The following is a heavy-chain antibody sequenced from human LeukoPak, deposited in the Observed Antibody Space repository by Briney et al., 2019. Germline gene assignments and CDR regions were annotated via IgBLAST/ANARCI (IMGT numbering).Heavy chain of an antibody. J-gene: IGHJ6*03. CDR2: IIPIFGTA. CDR1: GGTFSSYA. Sequence: SVKVSCRASGGTFSSYAISWVRQAPGQGLEWMGGIIPIFGTANYAQKFQGRVTITTDESTSTAYMELSSLRSEDTAVYYCARGQPYYDFWSGYYPYMDVWGKGTTVTVSS. D-gene: IGHD3-3*01. V-gene: IGHV1-69*05. CDR3: ARGQPYYDFWSGYYPYMDV.